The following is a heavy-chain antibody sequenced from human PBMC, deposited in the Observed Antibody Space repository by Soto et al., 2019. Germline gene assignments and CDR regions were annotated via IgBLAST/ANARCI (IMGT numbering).Heavy chain of an antibody. J-gene: IGHJ4*02. CDR1: GFTFSLYS. CDR3: VRARSTDSRPDY. Sequence: GGSLRLSCAASGFTFSLYSMIWVRQAPGKGLEWVASITSSSSYIYYEDSLKGRFTISRDNAKNSLFLQLDSLRAADTAVYFCVRARSTDSRPDYWGQGTLVTVSS. V-gene: IGHV3-21*01. CDR2: ITSSSSYI. D-gene: IGHD3-22*01.